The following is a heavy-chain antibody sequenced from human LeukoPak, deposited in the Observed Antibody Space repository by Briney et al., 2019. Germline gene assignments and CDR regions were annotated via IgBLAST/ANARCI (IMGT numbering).Heavy chain of an antibody. V-gene: IGHV3-30-3*01. D-gene: IGHD5-24*01. J-gene: IGHJ4*02. Sequence: GRSLRLSCAASGFTFSSYAMHWVRQAPGKGLEWVAVISYDGSNKYYADSVKGRFTISRDNSKNTLYLQMNSLRAEDTAVYYCAREWAGDGYNDYRFDYWGQGTLVTVSS. CDR3: AREWAGDGYNDYRFDY. CDR1: GFTFSSYA. CDR2: ISYDGSNK.